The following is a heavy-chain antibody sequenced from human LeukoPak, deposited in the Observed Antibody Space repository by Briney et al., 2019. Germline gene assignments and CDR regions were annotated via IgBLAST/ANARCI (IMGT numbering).Heavy chain of an antibody. CDR1: GGTFSSYA. CDR3: AIRPEDTLEWLYRGDAFDI. J-gene: IGHJ3*02. Sequence: SGKVSCKASGGTFSSYAISWVRQAPGQGLEWIGGIIPIFGTANYAQKIQGRVTITADESTSTAYMELSSLRSEDTAVYYCAIRPEDTLEWLYRGDAFDIWGQGTMVTVSS. D-gene: IGHD3-3*01. V-gene: IGHV1-69*13. CDR2: IIPIFGTA.